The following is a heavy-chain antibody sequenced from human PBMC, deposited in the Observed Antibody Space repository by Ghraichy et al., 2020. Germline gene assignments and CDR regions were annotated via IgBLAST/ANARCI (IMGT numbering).Heavy chain of an antibody. CDR1: A. D-gene: IGHD3-22*01. Sequence: ARHWGRQAPGKGLEWVAVISYDGSNKYYADSVKGRFTISRDNSKNTLYLQMNSLRAEDTAVYYCARDNRMIVVVIINWFDPWGQGTLVTVSS. CDR2: ISYDGSNK. V-gene: IGHV3-30-3*01. CDR3: ARDNRMIVVVIINWFDP. J-gene: IGHJ5*02.